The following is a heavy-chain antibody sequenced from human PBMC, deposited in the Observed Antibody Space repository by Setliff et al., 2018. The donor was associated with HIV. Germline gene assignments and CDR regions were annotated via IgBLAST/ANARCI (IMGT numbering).Heavy chain of an antibody. Sequence: ASVKVSCKASGYTFINYDIYWVRQAPGQGLEWMGRINPSGGSTTYAQKFQGRVTMTRDTSTSTVYMELSSLRSEDTAVYYCARDAFDYTAYYYSYMDVWGKGTTVTVSS. CDR1: GYTFINYD. CDR2: INPSGGST. D-gene: IGHD4-4*01. J-gene: IGHJ6*03. CDR3: ARDAFDYTAYYYSYMDV. V-gene: IGHV1-46*01.